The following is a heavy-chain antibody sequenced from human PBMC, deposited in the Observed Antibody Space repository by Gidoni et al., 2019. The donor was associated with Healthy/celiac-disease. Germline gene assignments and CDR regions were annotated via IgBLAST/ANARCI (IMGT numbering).Heavy chain of an antibody. Sequence: EVQLLVSGGGLVKAGGSLRRSWAAAGFPFSSYAMSWVRQAPGKGLEWVSAISGSGGSTYYADSVKGRFTISRDNSKNTLYLQMNSLRAEDTAVYYCAKDQNSNPEYYMDVWGKGTTVTVSS. CDR1: GFPFSSYA. J-gene: IGHJ6*03. D-gene: IGHD6-13*01. CDR2: ISGSGGST. V-gene: IGHV3-23*01. CDR3: AKDQNSNPEYYMDV.